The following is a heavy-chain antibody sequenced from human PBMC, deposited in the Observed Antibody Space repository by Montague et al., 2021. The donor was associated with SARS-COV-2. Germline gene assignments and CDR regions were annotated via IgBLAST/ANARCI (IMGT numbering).Heavy chain of an antibody. CDR3: AAGQSSSWL. J-gene: IGHJ4*02. D-gene: IGHD6-13*01. CDR1: GFTFSSYW. V-gene: IGHV3-7*01. Sequence: SLRLSCAASGFTFSSYWMSWVRQAPGKGLEWVANIKQDGSEKYYVDSVKGRFTISRDNAQTSLYLQMNSLRVEDTAVYYCAAGQSSSWLWGQRTLVTVSS. CDR2: IKQDGSEK.